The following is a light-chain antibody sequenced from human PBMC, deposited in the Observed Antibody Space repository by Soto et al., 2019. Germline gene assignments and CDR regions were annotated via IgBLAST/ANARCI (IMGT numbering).Light chain of an antibody. J-gene: IGKJ4*01. V-gene: IGKV1-39*01. Sequence: DIQMTQSPSSLSASVGDRVTITCRASQSMSTYLNWFQQKLGKAPKVLIYGASSLQSGVPSRFSGSGSGTEFTLTISSLQPEDSATYYCQQRYNTPLTFGGGTKVEIK. CDR2: GAS. CDR3: QQRYNTPLT. CDR1: QSMSTY.